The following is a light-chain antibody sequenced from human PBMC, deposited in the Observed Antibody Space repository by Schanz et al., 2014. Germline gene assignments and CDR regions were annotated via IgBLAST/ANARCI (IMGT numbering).Light chain of an antibody. V-gene: IGLV2-14*02. CDR2: EGS. CDR3: QSYDSSLSGFVV. Sequence: QSALTQPASVSGSPGQSITISCTGTSSDVGSYNLVSWYQHHPGKAPKLMIYEGSKRPSGVSNRFSGSGSGNTASLTISGLQAEDEADYYCQSYDSSLSGFVVFGGGTKVTVL. CDR1: SSDVGSYNL. J-gene: IGLJ2*01.